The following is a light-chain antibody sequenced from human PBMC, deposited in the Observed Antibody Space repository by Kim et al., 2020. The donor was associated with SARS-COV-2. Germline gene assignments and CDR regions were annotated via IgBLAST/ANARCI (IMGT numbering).Light chain of an antibody. V-gene: IGLV2-14*04. CDR2: DVG. CDR3: SSYTSSSTLT. J-gene: IGLJ2*01. Sequence: GQSITISCTGSSSDIGDYDYVSWYQQHPGKAPKLMIYDVGSRPSGVSNRFSGSKSGNTASLTISGLQAEDEGDYYCSSYTSSSTLTFGGGTKVTVL. CDR1: SSDIGDYDY.